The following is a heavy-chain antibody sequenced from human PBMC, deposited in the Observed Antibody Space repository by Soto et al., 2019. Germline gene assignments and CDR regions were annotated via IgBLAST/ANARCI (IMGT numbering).Heavy chain of an antibody. CDR2: IYYSGST. D-gene: IGHD1-1*01. V-gene: IGHV4-59*01. CDR1: GGSFTSYY. J-gene: IGHJ4*02. Sequence: SETLSLTCTVSGGSFTSYYWSWIRQPPGKGLEWIGYIYYSGSTKYNPSLESRVTISLDTSENQFSLKLSSVTAADTAVYYCASVKNWNDFDYWGQGTLVTVSS. CDR3: ASVKNWNDFDY.